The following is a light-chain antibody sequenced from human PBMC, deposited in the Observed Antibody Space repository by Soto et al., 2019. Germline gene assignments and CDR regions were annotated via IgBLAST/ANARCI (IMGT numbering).Light chain of an antibody. CDR1: QSISNH. J-gene: IGKJ4*01. CDR2: AAS. Sequence: DIQMTQSPSSLSASVEDRVIITCRASQSISNHLNWYQQKPGKAPKLLIFAASSLQSGVPSRFSGSRSGPDFTLTISSLQPDDFATYYCQQYNSYPLTFGGGTKVDIK. CDR3: QQYNSYPLT. V-gene: IGKV1-39*01.